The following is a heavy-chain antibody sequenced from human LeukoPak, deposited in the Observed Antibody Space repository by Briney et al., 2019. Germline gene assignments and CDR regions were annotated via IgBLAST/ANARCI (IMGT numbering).Heavy chain of an antibody. CDR1: GGSISSYY. Sequence: SETVSLTCTVAGGSISSYYWSWVRQPPGKGREWIGYIYYSGGTNYNPSLKSRVTISVDTSKNQFSLKRSSVTAAHTAMYYCARHTMTSWNCFDPSGQGTPVIVSS. D-gene: IGHD4-17*01. J-gene: IGHJ5*02. V-gene: IGHV4-59*01. CDR3: ARHTMTSWNCFDP. CDR2: IYYSGGT.